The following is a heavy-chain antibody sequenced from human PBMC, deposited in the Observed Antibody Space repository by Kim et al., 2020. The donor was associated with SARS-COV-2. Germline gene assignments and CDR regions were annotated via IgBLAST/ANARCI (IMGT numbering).Heavy chain of an antibody. V-gene: IGHV5-51*01. Sequence: SRPSFQGQVTISADKSSSTAYLQWSSLKASDTAMYYCARHYGVVSWVIDIWGQGTMVTVSS. D-gene: IGHD2-8*02. CDR3: ARHYGVVSWVIDI. J-gene: IGHJ3*02.